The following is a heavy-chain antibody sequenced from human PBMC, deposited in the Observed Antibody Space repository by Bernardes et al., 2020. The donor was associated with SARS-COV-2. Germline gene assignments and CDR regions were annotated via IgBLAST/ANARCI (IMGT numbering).Heavy chain of an antibody. CDR2: INGDGSSI. V-gene: IGHV3-74*01. J-gene: IGHJ4*02. D-gene: IGHD1-26*01. Sequence: GGSLRLSCAASGFTFSSYWMHWVRRVPGKGPVWVSRINGDGSSINYADSVKGRFTISRDNARNTLYLEMNSLRAEDTAVYYCARGSGNYYFDYWGQGTLVTVSS. CDR1: GFTFSSYW. CDR3: ARGSGNYYFDY.